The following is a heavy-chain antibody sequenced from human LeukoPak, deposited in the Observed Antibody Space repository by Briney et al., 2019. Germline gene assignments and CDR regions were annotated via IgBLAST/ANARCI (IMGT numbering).Heavy chain of an antibody. CDR3: ATGVSRYYDILTGYSPQQV. D-gene: IGHD3-9*01. J-gene: IGHJ4*02. Sequence: ASVKVSCKVSGYTLTELSMHWVRQAPGKGLEWMGGFDPEDGETIYAQKFQGRVTMTEDTSTDTAYMELSSLRSEDTAVYYCATGVSRYYDILTGYSPQQVWGRGTLVTVSS. CDR2: FDPEDGET. CDR1: GYTLTELS. V-gene: IGHV1-24*01.